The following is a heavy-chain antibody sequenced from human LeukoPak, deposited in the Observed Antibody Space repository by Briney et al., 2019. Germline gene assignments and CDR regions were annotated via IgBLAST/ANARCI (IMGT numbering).Heavy chain of an antibody. D-gene: IGHD6-6*01. J-gene: IGHJ3*02. CDR2: ISGYNGNA. V-gene: IGHV1-18*01. CDR3: ARGGFREYSNSQI. CDR1: GYTFSDYG. Sequence: ASVRVSCKASGYTFSDYGISWVRQAPGQGLEWMGWISGYNGNANYAQKFQGRVSMTTDTSTSTAYMELRSLRSEDTAVYYCARGGFREYSNSQIWGQGTMVTVSS.